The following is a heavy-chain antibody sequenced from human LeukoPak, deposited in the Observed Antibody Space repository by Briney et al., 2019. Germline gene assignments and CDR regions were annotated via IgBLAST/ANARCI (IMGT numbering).Heavy chain of an antibody. D-gene: IGHD6-6*01. Sequence: ASVKVSCKASGYTFTSYHMHWVRQAPGQGLEWMGWINPNSGGTNYAQKFQGRVTMTRDTSISTAYMELSRLRSDDTAVYYCARGHRIAARHFDYWGQGTLVTVSS. J-gene: IGHJ4*02. CDR2: INPNSGGT. CDR1: GYTFTSYH. V-gene: IGHV1-2*02. CDR3: ARGHRIAARHFDY.